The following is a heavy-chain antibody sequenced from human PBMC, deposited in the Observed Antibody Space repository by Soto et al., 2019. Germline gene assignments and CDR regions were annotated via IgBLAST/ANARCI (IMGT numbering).Heavy chain of an antibody. V-gene: IGHV4-39*07. D-gene: IGHD3-16*01. J-gene: IGHJ4*02. CDR1: GDSISSSSYY. Sequence: SETLSLTCTVSGDSISSSSYYWGWIRQPPGKGLEWIGYIYYSGSTYYNPSLKSRVTISVDTSKNQFSLKLSSVTAADTAVYYCARSTLGYSTKPCYFDFWGPGTLVTVSS. CDR3: ARSTLGYSTKPCYFDF. CDR2: IYYSGST.